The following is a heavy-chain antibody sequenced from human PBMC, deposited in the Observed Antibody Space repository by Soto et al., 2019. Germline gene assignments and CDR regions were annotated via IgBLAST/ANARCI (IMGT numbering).Heavy chain of an antibody. CDR3: ARLGGYCSSTSCYGYYGMDV. V-gene: IGHV4-30-2*01. J-gene: IGHJ6*02. D-gene: IGHD2-2*01. Sequence: SETLSLTCTVSGGSISSGGYSWSWIRQPPGKGLEWIGYTYHSGSTYYNPSLKSRVTISVDRSKNQFPLKLSSVTAADTAVYYCARLGGYCSSTSCYGYYGMDVWGQGTTVTVSS. CDR1: GGSISSGGYS. CDR2: TYHSGST.